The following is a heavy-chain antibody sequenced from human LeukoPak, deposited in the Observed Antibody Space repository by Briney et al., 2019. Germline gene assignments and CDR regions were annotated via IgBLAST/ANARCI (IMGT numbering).Heavy chain of an antibody. CDR1: GGTFSSYA. CDR2: IIPIFGTA. J-gene: IGHJ3*02. CDR3: ARDLGEGDAFDI. D-gene: IGHD3-10*01. Sequence: GASVKVSCKASGGTFSSYAISWVRQAPGQGLEWMGGIIPIFGTANYAQKFQGRVTITADESTSTAYMELSSLRSEDTAVYYCARDLGEGDAFDIWGQGTMVTVSS. V-gene: IGHV1-69*13.